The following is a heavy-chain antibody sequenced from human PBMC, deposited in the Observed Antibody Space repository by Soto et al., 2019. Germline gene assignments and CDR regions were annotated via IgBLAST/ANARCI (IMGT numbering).Heavy chain of an antibody. CDR1: GGSFSGYY. CDR2: INHSGST. J-gene: IGHJ6*02. CDR3: AEGGSSSRPPDYYYGMDV. D-gene: IGHD6-6*01. V-gene: IGHV4-34*01. Sequence: PWETLSLTCAVYGGSFSGYYWSWIRQPPGKGLEWIGEINHSGSTNYNPSLKSRVTISVDTSKNQFSLKLSSVTAADTAVYYCAEGGSSSRPPDYYYGMDVWGQGTTVTVSS.